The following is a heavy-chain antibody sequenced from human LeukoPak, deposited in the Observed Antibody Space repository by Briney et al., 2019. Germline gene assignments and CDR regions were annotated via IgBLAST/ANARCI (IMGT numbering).Heavy chain of an antibody. J-gene: IGHJ4*02. Sequence: TGGSLRLSCAASGFTFSDYYMSWIRQAPGKGLEWVSYISSSGSTIYYADSVKGRFTISRDNAKNSLYLQINSLRAEDTAVYYCARRNGGGVAGNLIDYWGQGTLVTVSS. CDR1: GFTFSDYY. V-gene: IGHV3-11*01. D-gene: IGHD6-19*01. CDR3: ARRNGGGVAGNLIDY. CDR2: ISSSGSTI.